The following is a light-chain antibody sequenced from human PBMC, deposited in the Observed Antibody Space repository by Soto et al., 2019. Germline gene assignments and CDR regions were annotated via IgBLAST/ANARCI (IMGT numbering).Light chain of an antibody. V-gene: IGLV3-21*04. J-gene: IGLJ2*01. Sequence: SYVLTQRPSVSVAPEKTARITRGGDNIGDKAVHWFQQRPGQAPLLVIYYDFERPSGIPDRFSGSNSGNTATLTISRVEAGYEADYFCQVWDTTLAQPIFGGGTKLTVL. CDR1: NIGDKA. CDR3: QVWDTTLAQPI. CDR2: YDF.